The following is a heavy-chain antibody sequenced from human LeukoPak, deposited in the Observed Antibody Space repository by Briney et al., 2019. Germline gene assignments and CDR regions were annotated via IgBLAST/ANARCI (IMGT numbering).Heavy chain of an antibody. CDR3: ARVGKVGFGESNWFDP. CDR1: GFTFSSYC. D-gene: IGHD3-10*01. J-gene: IGHJ5*02. CDR2: IKQDGSEK. V-gene: IGHV3-7*01. Sequence: GGSPRLSCAASGFTFSSYCMSWVRQAPGKGLEWVANIKQDGSEKYHVDSVKGRFTISRDNAKNSLYLQMNSLRAEDTAVYYCARVGKVGFGESNWFDPWGQGTLVTVSS.